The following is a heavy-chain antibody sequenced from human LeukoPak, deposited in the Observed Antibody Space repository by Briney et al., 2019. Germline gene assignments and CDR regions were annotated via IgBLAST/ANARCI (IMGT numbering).Heavy chain of an antibody. CDR1: GGSISSGDYY. V-gene: IGHV4-30-2*01. CDR2: IYHSGST. D-gene: IGHD3-3*01. Sequence: SETLSLTCTVSGGSISSGDYYWSWIRQPPGKGLEWIGYIYHSGSTYYNPSLKSRVTISVDRSKNQFSLKLSSVTAADTAVYYCARDGSHYDFWSGYRPFDYWGQGTLVTVSS. J-gene: IGHJ4*02. CDR3: ARDGSHYDFWSGYRPFDY.